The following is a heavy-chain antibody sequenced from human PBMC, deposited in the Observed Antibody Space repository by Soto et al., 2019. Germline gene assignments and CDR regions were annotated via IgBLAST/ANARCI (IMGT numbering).Heavy chain of an antibody. Sequence: ASVKVSCKASGYTFTSYGISWVRQAPGQGLEWMGWISAYNGNTNYAQKLQGRVIMTTDTSTSTAYMELRSLRSDDTAVYYCARSGTAMVTDVPISYWGQGTLVTVSS. V-gene: IGHV1-18*01. CDR2: ISAYNGNT. CDR1: GYTFTSYG. J-gene: IGHJ4*02. D-gene: IGHD5-18*01. CDR3: ARSGTAMVTDVPISY.